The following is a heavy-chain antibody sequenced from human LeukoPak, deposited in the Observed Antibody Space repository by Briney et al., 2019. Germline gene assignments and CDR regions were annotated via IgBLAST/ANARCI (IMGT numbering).Heavy chain of an antibody. CDR3: AKTRRGVTSYFDY. J-gene: IGHJ4*02. D-gene: IGHD2-21*02. V-gene: IGHV3-23*01. CDR1: GFTFSSYA. Sequence: PGGSPRLSCAASGFTFSSYAMSWVRQAPGKGLEWVSAISGSGGSTYYADSVKGRFTISRDNSKNTLYLQMNSLRAEDTAVYYCAKTRRGVTSYFDYWGQGTLVTVSS. CDR2: ISGSGGST.